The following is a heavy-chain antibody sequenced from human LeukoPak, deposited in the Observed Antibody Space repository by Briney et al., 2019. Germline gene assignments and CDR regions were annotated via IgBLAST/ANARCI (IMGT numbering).Heavy chain of an antibody. Sequence: ASVKVSCKASGYTFTGYYMHWVRQAPGQGLEWMGWINPNSGGTNYAQKFQGRVTMTRDTSISTAYMELSRLRSDDTAVYYCARDPDITIFGVVKGGFDYWAREPWSPSPQ. V-gene: IGHV1-2*02. CDR1: GYTFTGYY. J-gene: IGHJ4*02. D-gene: IGHD3-3*01. CDR2: INPNSGGT. CDR3: ARDPDITIFGVVKGGFDY.